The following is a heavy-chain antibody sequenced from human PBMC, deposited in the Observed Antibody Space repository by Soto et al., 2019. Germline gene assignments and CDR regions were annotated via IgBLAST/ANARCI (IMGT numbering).Heavy chain of an antibody. CDR2: IIPIFGTA. CDR3: ARGSSRYDRRKTYDAFDI. D-gene: IGHD3-22*01. V-gene: IGHV1-69*01. Sequence: QVQLVQSGAEVKKPGSSVKVSCKASGGTFSSYAISWVRQAPGQGLEWMGGIIPIFGTANYAQKFQGRVTITADESTSTAYMELSSLRSGDTAVYYCARGSSRYDRRKTYDAFDIWGQGTMVTVSS. J-gene: IGHJ3*02. CDR1: GGTFSSYA.